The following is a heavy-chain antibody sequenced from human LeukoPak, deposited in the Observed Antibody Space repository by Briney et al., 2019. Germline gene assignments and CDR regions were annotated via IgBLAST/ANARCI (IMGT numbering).Heavy chain of an antibody. V-gene: IGHV4-38-2*02. CDR1: GFPISSGSGYY. CDR3: ARVAAATTNPRFDY. CDR2: IHHSGST. Sequence: PSETLSLTCTVSGFPISSGSGYYWGWIRQPPGRGLEWIGSIHHSGSTYNNPSLKSRVTISVDTSKTQFSLRLSSVTAADTAVYYCARVAAATTNPRFDYWGPGTLVTVSS. D-gene: IGHD5-24*01. J-gene: IGHJ4*02.